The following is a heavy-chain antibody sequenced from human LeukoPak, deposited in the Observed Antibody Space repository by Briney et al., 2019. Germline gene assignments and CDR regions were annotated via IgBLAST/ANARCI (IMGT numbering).Heavy chain of an antibody. CDR3: ARHVGIVVPAAMGSSGDY. V-gene: IGHV4-34*01. J-gene: IGHJ4*02. Sequence: SETLSLTCAVYGGSFSGYYWSWIRQPPGKGLEWIGEINHSGSTNYNPSLKSRVTISVDTSKNQFSLKLSSVTAADTAVYYCARHVGIVVPAAMGSSGDYWGQGTLVTVSS. D-gene: IGHD2-2*01. CDR2: INHSGST. CDR1: GGSFSGYY.